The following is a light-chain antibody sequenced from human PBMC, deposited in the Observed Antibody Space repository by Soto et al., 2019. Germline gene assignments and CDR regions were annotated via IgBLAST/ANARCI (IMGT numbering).Light chain of an antibody. CDR3: SSYTSSSRSV. Sequence: QSALTQPASVSGSPGQSITISCTGTSSDVGGYNYVSWYQQHPGKAPKLMICEVSNRPSGVSNRFSGSKSGNTASLTISGLQAEDEADYYCSSYTSSSRSVFGTGTKVTVL. CDR1: SSDVGGYNY. V-gene: IGLV2-14*01. CDR2: EVS. J-gene: IGLJ1*01.